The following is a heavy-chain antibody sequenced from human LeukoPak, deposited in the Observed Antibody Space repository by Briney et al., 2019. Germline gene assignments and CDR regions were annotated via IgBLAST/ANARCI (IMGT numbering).Heavy chain of an antibody. V-gene: IGHV3-48*02. D-gene: IGHD3-16*01. CDR2: ISSRSSTI. CDR3: ARDGLGGSGAFDI. CDR1: GFTFKIYA. Sequence: GGSLRLSCAASGFTFKIYAMNWVRQAPGKGLEWVSYISSRSSTIFCADSVKGRFTISRDNAKNSLYLQMNSLRDEDTAVYYCARDGLGGSGAFDIWGQGTMVTVSS. J-gene: IGHJ3*02.